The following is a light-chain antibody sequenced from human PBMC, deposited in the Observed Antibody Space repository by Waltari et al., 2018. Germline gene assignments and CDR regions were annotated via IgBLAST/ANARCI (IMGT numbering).Light chain of an antibody. CDR2: EVS. J-gene: IGLJ2*01. CDR1: SSDVGGYNY. V-gene: IGLV2-14*01. Sequence: QSALTQPASVSGSPGQSITISCPGTSSDVGGYNYVSWYQQHPGKAPKLMIYEVSNRPSGVSNRFSGSKSGTTASLTISGLQAEDEADYYCSSYTSSSTVVFGGGTKLTVL. CDR3: SSYTSSSTVV.